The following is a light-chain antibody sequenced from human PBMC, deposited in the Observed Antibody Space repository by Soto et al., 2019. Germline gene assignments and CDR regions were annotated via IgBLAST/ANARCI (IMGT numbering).Light chain of an antibody. V-gene: IGLV3-27*01. CDR1: VLAKKY. CDR2: KDS. Sequence: SSELTQPSSVSVSPGQTARITCSGAVLAKKYARWFQQKPGQAPVLVIYKDSERPSGIPERFSGSSSGTTVTLTISGAQVEDEADYYCYSAADNNRGVFGGGTKLTVL. J-gene: IGLJ3*02. CDR3: YSAADNNRGV.